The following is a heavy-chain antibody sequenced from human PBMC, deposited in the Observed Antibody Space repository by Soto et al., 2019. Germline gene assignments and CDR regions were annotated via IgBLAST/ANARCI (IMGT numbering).Heavy chain of an antibody. D-gene: IGHD2-15*01. J-gene: IGHJ6*02. CDR1: GFTFSSYG. Sequence: GGSLRLSCAASGFTFSSYGMHWVRQAPGKGLEWVAVIWYDGSNKYYADSVKGRFTISRDNSKNTLYLQMNSLRAEDTAVYYCARGEGYCSGGSCYGGMDVWGQGTTVTVSS. V-gene: IGHV3-33*01. CDR2: IWYDGSNK. CDR3: ARGEGYCSGGSCYGGMDV.